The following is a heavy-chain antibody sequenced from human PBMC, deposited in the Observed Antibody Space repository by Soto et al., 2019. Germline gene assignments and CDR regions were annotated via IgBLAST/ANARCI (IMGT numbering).Heavy chain of an antibody. Sequence: GGSLRLSCAASGFTFTDYALSWVRQAPGKGLEWVAAISGIGGSTYLADSVKGRLSISRDNSKNTVSLLMNSLRAEDTAVYFCARGSSGYISSWYYFDYWGRGTLVTVSS. CDR1: GFTFTDYA. D-gene: IGHD6-13*01. CDR3: ARGSSGYISSWYYFDY. J-gene: IGHJ4*02. CDR2: ISGIGGST. V-gene: IGHV3-23*01.